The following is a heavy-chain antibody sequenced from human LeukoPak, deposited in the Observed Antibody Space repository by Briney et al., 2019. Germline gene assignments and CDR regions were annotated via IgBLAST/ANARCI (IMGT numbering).Heavy chain of an antibody. J-gene: IGHJ4*02. Sequence: SETLSLTCTVSGGSISSYYWSWIRQPPGKGLEWIGYIYYSGSTNYNPSLKSRVTMSLDTSKNQLSLRLSSVTAADTAVYYCARHPFATPFDYWGRGTLVTVSS. V-gene: IGHV4-59*08. CDR3: ARHPFATPFDY. CDR1: GGSISSYY. CDR2: IYYSGST. D-gene: IGHD2-15*01.